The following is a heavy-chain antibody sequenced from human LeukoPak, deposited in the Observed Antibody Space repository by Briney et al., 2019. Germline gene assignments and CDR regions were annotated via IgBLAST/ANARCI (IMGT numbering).Heavy chain of an antibody. V-gene: IGHV4-39*02. CDR1: GGSISSSTFY. D-gene: IGHD2-8*01. J-gene: IGHJ4*02. Sequence: SETLSLTCTVSGGSISSSTFYWGGIRQPPGKGLEWIGTIYYSGSTFYNPSFKSRVTVSLDTSQNDFSLILSSVTAADTAVYFCARDSPPAYCTSGSCYFDSWGQGTLVTVSS. CDR3: ARDSPPAYCTSGSCYFDS. CDR2: IYYSGST.